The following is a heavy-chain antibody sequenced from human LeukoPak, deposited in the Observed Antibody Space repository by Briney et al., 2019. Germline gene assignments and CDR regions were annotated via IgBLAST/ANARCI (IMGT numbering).Heavy chain of an antibody. D-gene: IGHD1/OR15-1a*01. Sequence: GGALRLSRAVSGFTFSSYTMYWVREAPGEGLEWVSYITGSSTYIYSADSVKCRFTISRDNAKNTLYLQMNNLGAEHSAVYYCARDLRGTATCWFDLWGQGTLVPVSS. CDR3: ARDLRGTATCWFDL. J-gene: IGHJ5*02. V-gene: IGHV3-21*01. CDR2: ITGSSTYI. CDR1: GFTFSSYT.